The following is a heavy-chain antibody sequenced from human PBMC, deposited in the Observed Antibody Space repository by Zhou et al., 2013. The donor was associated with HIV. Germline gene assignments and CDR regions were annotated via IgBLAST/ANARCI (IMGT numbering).Heavy chain of an antibody. CDR1: GGTFSSYA. J-gene: IGHJ6*03. CDR2: IIPIFGTA. V-gene: IGHV1-69*05. D-gene: IGHD2-15*01. Sequence: QVQLVQSGAEVKKPGSSVKVSCKASGGTFSSYAISWVRQAPGQGLEWMGGIIPIFGTANYAQKFQGRVTITTDESTSTAYMELSSLRSEDTAVYYCASGLAAPNYYYYYYMDVWGQRGPRVTVSS. CDR3: ASGLAAPNYYYYYYMDV.